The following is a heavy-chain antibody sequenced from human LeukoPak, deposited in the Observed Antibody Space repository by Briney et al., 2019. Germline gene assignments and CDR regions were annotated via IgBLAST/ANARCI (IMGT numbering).Heavy chain of an antibody. CDR1: GYSISNSNW. CDR2: ISYNGIV. D-gene: IGHD1-26*01. J-gene: IGHJ3*01. Sequence: SETLSLTCAVSGYSISNSNWWGWIRQPPGKGLEWIGYISYNGIVYSNPSLKSRVTVSRDTSKNQVSLKLSSVTAVDTAVYYCARAVGGSKAFDVWGQGTMVTVSS. CDR3: ARAVGGSKAFDV. V-gene: IGHV4-28*05.